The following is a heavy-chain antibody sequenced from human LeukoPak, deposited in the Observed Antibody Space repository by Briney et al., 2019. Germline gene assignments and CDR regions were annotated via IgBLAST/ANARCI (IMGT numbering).Heavy chain of an antibody. D-gene: IGHD3-10*01. CDR3: ARDRGRGSGSSPYYFYYYGMDV. J-gene: IGHJ6*02. CDR1: GFTFSDYY. CDR2: ISSSSSYT. Sequence: GRSLRLSCAASGFTFSDYYMTWIRQAPGEGLEWVSYISSSSSYTNYADSVKGRFTISRDNAKNSLYLQMNSLRAADTAVYYCARDRGRGSGSSPYYFYYYGMDVWGQGTTVTVSS. V-gene: IGHV3-11*05.